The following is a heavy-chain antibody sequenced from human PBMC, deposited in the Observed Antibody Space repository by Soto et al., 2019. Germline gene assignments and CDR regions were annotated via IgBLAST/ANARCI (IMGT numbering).Heavy chain of an antibody. D-gene: IGHD3-22*01. J-gene: IGHJ4*02. V-gene: IGHV1-2*04. CDR1: GYTFTGYY. Sequence: DSVKVSCKASGYTFTGYYMHWVRQAPGQGLEWMGWINPNSGGTNYAQKFQGWVTMTRDTSISTAYMELSRLRSDDTAVYYCARTIALGSSGYYTHSLFDYWGQGTLVTVS. CDR2: INPNSGGT. CDR3: ARTIALGSSGYYTHSLFDY.